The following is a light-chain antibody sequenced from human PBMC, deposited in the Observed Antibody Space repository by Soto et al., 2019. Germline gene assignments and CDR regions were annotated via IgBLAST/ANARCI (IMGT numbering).Light chain of an antibody. V-gene: IGKV3-20*01. J-gene: IGKJ5*01. CDR2: GAS. Sequence: ENVLTQSPGTLSLSPGERATLSCRASQRITSSYIAWYQQKPGQAPRLLIYGASTRATGIPDRFSGRGSGTDFTLTISRLEPEDVAVFYCQQYAESPITFGQGTRLEIK. CDR3: QQYAESPIT. CDR1: QRITSSY.